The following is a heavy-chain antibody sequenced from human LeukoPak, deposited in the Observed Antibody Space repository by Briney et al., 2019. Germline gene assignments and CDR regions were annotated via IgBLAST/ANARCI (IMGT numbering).Heavy chain of an antibody. Sequence: ASVKVSCKASGYTFTSYDINWVRQATGQGLEWMGWMNPNSGNTGYAQKFQGRVTITRSTSISTAYMELSSLRSEDTAVYYCAKVRRLGVVPAKPYYFDYWGQGTLVTVSS. V-gene: IGHV1-8*03. CDR2: MNPNSGNT. CDR1: GYTFTSYD. J-gene: IGHJ4*02. CDR3: AKVRRLGVVPAKPYYFDY. D-gene: IGHD2-2*01.